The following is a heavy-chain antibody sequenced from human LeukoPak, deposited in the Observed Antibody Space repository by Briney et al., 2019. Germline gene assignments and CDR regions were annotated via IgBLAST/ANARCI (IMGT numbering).Heavy chain of an antibody. CDR3: ARGYDYGDYVGDFDY. CDR2: ITVYNGNT. D-gene: IGHD4-17*01. Sequence: ASVKVSCKASGYTFTSYPISWVRQAPGQGLEWMGWITVYNGNTNYAQNLQGRVTMTTDTSTSTAYMELRSLRSDDTAVYYCARGYDYGDYVGDFDYWGQGTLATVSS. J-gene: IGHJ4*02. CDR1: GYTFTSYP. V-gene: IGHV1-18*01.